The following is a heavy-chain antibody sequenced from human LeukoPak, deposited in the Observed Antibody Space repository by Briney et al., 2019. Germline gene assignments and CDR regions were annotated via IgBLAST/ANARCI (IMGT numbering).Heavy chain of an antibody. CDR3: GVWFGELVGDY. D-gene: IGHD3-10*01. CDR1: GGSLSRYY. J-gene: IGHJ4*02. V-gene: IGHV4-4*07. CDR2: IYTSGST. Sequence: SETLSLTCTVSGGSLSRYYWSWIRQPAGKGLEWIGRIYTSGSTNYNPSLKSRVTMPVDTSKNQFSLKLSSVTAADTAVYYCGVWFGELVGDYWGQGTLVTVSS.